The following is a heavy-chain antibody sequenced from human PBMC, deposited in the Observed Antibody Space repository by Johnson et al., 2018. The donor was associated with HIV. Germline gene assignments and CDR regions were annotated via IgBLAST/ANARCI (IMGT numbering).Heavy chain of an antibody. V-gene: IGHV3-11*04. CDR3: ARVPILGFGELSGLGAFDI. D-gene: IGHD3-10*01. CDR1: GFIFSDYY. Sequence: QVQLVESGGGLVSPGGSLRLSCAASGFIFSDYYMNWIRQAPGKGLEWVSYFSSSGTTIYYADSVKGRFTISRDNAKNSLYLQMNSLRAEDSAVYYCARVPILGFGELSGLGAFDIWGQGTMVTVSS. CDR2: FSSSGTTI. J-gene: IGHJ3*02.